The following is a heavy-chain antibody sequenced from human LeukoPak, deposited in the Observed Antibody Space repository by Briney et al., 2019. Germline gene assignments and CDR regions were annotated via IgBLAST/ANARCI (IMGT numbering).Heavy chain of an antibody. J-gene: IGHJ4*02. CDR2: IKRKTDGGTT. CDR3: AKARTGYYSKGYDY. Sequence: PGASLRLSCAASGFTFSNAWMNWVRQPPGKGLEWVGRIKRKTDGGTTDYAAPVKGRFTVSRDDSKNTLYLQMNSLRAEDTAVYYCAKARTGYYSKGYDYWGQGTLVTVSS. V-gene: IGHV3-15*01. D-gene: IGHD3/OR15-3a*01. CDR1: GFTFSNAW.